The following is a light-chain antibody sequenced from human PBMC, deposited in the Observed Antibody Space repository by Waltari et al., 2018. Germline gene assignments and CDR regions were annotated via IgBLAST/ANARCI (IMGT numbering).Light chain of an antibody. J-gene: IGKJ1*01. V-gene: IGKV3D-15*01. CDR2: GAS. Sequence: EIVMTQSPATLSVSPGEGATLSCRASQNINSNLAWYQQQPGQTPRLLIYGASIRAIGIPARFSGSGSGTEFTLTISSLQSEDFALYYCQQYNNWPPWTFGQGTKVEIK. CDR3: QQYNNWPPWT. CDR1: QNINSN.